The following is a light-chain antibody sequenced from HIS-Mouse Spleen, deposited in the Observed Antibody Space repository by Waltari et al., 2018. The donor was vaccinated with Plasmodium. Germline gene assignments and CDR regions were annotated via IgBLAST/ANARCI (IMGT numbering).Light chain of an antibody. Sequence: SYDLTQPPSVSVSPGQTARLTCSGDTLGDKSACWYQQKPGQSPVLVIYQDSKRPSGIPERFSGSNSGNTATLTISGTQAMDEADYYCQAWDSSTAVFGGGTKLTVL. J-gene: IGLJ3*02. CDR2: QDS. CDR1: TLGDKS. V-gene: IGLV3-1*01. CDR3: QAWDSSTAV.